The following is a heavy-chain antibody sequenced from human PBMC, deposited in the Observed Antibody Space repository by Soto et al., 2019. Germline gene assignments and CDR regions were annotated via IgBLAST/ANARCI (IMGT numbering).Heavy chain of an antibody. CDR1: GCSISSSSYY. Sequence: SEHLDLTCTVSGCSISSSSYYWGWIRQPPGKGLEWIGSIYYSGSTYYNPSLKSRVTISVDTSKNQFSLKLSSVTAADTAVYYCARRSGGYGSGSYYMRYYGMAVGGQCTTVP. V-gene: IGHV4-39*01. CDR3: ARRSGGYGSGSYYMRYYGMAV. CDR2: IYYSGST. D-gene: IGHD3-10*01. J-gene: IGHJ6*02.